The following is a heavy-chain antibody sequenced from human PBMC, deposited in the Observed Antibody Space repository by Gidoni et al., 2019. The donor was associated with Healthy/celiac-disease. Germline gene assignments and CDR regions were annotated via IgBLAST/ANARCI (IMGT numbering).Heavy chain of an antibody. CDR3: AQVRAYYDFWSGYEFDY. V-gene: IGHV2-5*01. Sequence: QITLKESGPTLVKPTQTLTLTCTFSGFSLSTSGVGVGWIRQPPGKALEWLALIYWNDDKRYSPSLKSRLTITKDTSKNQVVLTMTNMDPVDTATYYCAQVRAYYDFWSGYEFDYWGQGTLVTVSS. CDR2: IYWNDDK. CDR1: GFSLSTSGVG. J-gene: IGHJ4*02. D-gene: IGHD3-3*01.